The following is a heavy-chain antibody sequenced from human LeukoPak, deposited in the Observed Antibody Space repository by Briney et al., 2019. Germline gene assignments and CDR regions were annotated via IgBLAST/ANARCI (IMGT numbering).Heavy chain of an antibody. CDR3: AKTTVDVYFDY. Sequence: GGSLRLSCAASGFTFSSYAMHWVRQAPGKGLEWVAVISYDGSNKYYADSVKGRFTISRDNSKNTLYLQMNSLRAEDTAVYYCAKTTVDVYFDYWGQGTLVTVSS. V-gene: IGHV3-30*04. J-gene: IGHJ4*02. CDR1: GFTFSSYA. D-gene: IGHD4-23*01. CDR2: ISYDGSNK.